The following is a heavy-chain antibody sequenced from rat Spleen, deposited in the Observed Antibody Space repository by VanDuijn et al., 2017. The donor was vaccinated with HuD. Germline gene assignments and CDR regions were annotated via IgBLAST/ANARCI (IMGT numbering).Heavy chain of an antibody. CDR1: GFTFSNYD. Sequence: EVQVVESGGGIVQPGRSMKLSCAASGFTFSNYDMVWVRQAPTKGLKWVASISYDGSTPYYRDSVKGRFTISRDNAKSTLYLQMESLRSEDTATYYCAKDLDYSGDNWFGYWGQGTLVTVSS. CDR3: AKDLDYSGDNWFGY. CDR2: ISYDGSTP. D-gene: IGHD1-1*01. V-gene: IGHV5-7*01. J-gene: IGHJ3*01.